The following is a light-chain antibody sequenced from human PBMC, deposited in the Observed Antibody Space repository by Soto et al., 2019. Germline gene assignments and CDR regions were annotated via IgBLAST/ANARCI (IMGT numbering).Light chain of an antibody. CDR3: QQRSNWPPD. J-gene: IGKJ5*01. CDR1: QSVSSY. CDR2: DAS. V-gene: IGKV3-11*01. Sequence: EIVLTQSPATLSLSPGERATLSCRASQSVSSYLAWYQQKPGQAPRLLIYDASNRATGIPARFSGSGSGTDFTFTIISLEPEDFAVYYCQQRSNWPPDFGQGTRLEIK.